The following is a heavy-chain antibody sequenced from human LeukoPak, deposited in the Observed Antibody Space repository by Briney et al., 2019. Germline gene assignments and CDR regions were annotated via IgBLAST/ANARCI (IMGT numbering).Heavy chain of an antibody. D-gene: IGHD3-22*01. J-gene: IGHJ4*02. CDR1: GYTFTSYG. CDR2: INPNSGGT. V-gene: IGHV1-2*02. Sequence: ASVKVSCKASGYTFTSYGISWVRQAPGQGLEWMGWINPNSGGTNYAQKFQGRVTMTRDTSISTAYMELSRLRSDDTAVYYCARNYYDSSGYFGIFDYWGQGTLVTVSS. CDR3: ARNYYDSSGYFGIFDY.